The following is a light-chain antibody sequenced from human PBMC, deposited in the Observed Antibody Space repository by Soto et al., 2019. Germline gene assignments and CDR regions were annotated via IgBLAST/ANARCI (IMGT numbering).Light chain of an antibody. Sequence: EIVLTHSPATLSLSPGERATLSCRASQSVGNNLAWYQQKPGQAPGLLIYEASTRATGIPARFSGSGSGTDFTLTISSLEPEDFAVDYCQQHANWPLTFGGGTKVEIK. CDR3: QQHANWPLT. J-gene: IGKJ4*01. CDR1: QSVGNN. CDR2: EAS. V-gene: IGKV3-11*01.